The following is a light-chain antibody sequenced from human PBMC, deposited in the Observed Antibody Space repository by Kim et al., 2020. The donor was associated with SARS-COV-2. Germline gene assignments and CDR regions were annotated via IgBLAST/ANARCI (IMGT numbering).Light chain of an antibody. CDR2: DAS. CDR1: QDISIY. CDR3: QQNDNLPIT. J-gene: IGKJ5*01. Sequence: ASVGDRVTITCQASQDISIYLNWYQHKPGKAPKLLISDASNLEAGVPSRFSGSGSGTDFTFTISSLEPEDIAAYYCQQNDNLPITFGQGTRLEIK. V-gene: IGKV1-33*01.